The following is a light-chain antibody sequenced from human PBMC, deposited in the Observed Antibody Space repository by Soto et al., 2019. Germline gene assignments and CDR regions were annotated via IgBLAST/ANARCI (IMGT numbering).Light chain of an antibody. V-gene: IGKV3-20*01. CDR2: GVS. J-gene: IGKJ1*01. Sequence: ELVLTQSPGTPSLPPGERATLSCRASQSVSNNYLAWYKQKPGQAPKLLTYGVSNRATGIPDRSSSSGSGTDFTLTISRLEPEDFAVYYCQKYGSSGTFGQGTKVDIK. CDR3: QKYGSSGT. CDR1: QSVSNNY.